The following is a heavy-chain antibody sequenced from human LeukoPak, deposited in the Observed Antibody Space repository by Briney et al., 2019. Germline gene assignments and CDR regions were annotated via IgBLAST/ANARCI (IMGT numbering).Heavy chain of an antibody. CDR2: INHSGST. J-gene: IGHJ4*02. CDR3: AGIVVVPAAIDY. CDR1: GGSFSGYY. Sequence: SETLSLTCAVYGGSFSGYYWSWIRQPPGKGLEWIGEINHSGSTNYNPSLKSRVTISVDTSKNQFSLKLSSVTAADTAVYYCAGIVVVPAAIDYWGQGTLVTVSS. V-gene: IGHV4-34*01. D-gene: IGHD2-2*01.